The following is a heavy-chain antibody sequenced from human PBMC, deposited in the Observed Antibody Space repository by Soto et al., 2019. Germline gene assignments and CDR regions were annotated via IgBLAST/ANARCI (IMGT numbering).Heavy chain of an antibody. Sequence: GGSLRLSCAASGFTFSSYAMSWVRQAPGKGLEWVSAISGSGGSTYYADSVKGRFTISRDNSKNTLYLQMNSLRAEDTAVYYCAKGQRYCSSTSCYGSVDYWGQGTLVTVSS. D-gene: IGHD2-2*01. V-gene: IGHV3-23*01. J-gene: IGHJ4*02. CDR1: GFTFSSYA. CDR2: ISGSGGST. CDR3: AKGQRYCSSTSCYGSVDY.